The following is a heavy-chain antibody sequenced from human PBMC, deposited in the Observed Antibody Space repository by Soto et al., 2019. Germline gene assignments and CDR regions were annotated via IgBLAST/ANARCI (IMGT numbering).Heavy chain of an antibody. V-gene: IGHV4-30-2*01. D-gene: IGHD5-12*01. CDR3: ARGGGYDPFDY. J-gene: IGHJ4*02. CDR1: GGSVSSGSYY. Sequence: PSETLSLTCTVSGGSVSSGSYYWSWIRQPPGKGLEWIGYISHLENTFYNPSFQSRLTLSIDRSKNQFSLKLASMTAADTAVYYCARGGGYDPFDYWGQGTLVTVSS. CDR2: ISHLENT.